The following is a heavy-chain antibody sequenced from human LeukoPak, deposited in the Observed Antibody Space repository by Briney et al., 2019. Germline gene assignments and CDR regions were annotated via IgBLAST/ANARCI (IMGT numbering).Heavy chain of an antibody. CDR3: ASVLGGHGLDI. J-gene: IGHJ3*02. D-gene: IGHD3-16*01. Sequence: SFSSYGMHWVRLAPGKGLEWIGSIYYSGSTYYNPSLKSRVTISVDTSKNQFSLKLSSVTAADTAMYYCASVLGGHGLDIWGQGTMVTVSS. CDR2: IYYSGST. V-gene: IGHV4-39*07. CDR1: SFSSYG.